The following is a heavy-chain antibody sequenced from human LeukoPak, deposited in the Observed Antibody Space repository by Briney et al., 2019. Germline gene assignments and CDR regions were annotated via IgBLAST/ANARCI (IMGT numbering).Heavy chain of an antibody. CDR3: ARDVYSSSWYYFDY. Sequence: PGGSLRLSCAASGFTFSSYWMSRVRQAPGKGLEWVANIKQDGSEKYYVDSVKGRFTISRGNAKNSLYLQMNSLRAEDTAVYYCARDVYSSSWYYFDYWGQGTLVTVSS. D-gene: IGHD6-13*01. J-gene: IGHJ4*02. CDR1: GFTFSSYW. CDR2: IKQDGSEK. V-gene: IGHV3-7*01.